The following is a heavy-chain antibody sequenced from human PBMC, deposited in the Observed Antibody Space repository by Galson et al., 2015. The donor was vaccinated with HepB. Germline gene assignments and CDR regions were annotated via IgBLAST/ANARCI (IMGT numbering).Heavy chain of an antibody. J-gene: IGHJ6*03. CDR3: ARAPPEESITIFGVVRPNYYYYYMDV. V-gene: IGHV1-18*01. CDR2: ISAYNGNT. Sequence: SVKVSCKASGYTFTSYGISWVRQAPGQGLEWMGWISAYNGNTNYAQKLQGRVTMTTDTSTSTAYMELRSLRSDDTAVYYCARAPPEESITIFGVVRPNYYYYYMDVWGKGTTVTVSS. CDR1: GYTFTSYG. D-gene: IGHD3-3*01.